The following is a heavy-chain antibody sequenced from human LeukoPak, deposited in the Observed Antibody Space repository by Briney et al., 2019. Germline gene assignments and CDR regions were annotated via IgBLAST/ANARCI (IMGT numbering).Heavy chain of an antibody. J-gene: IGHJ4*02. CDR3: ARDPTVTTSEVY. V-gene: IGHV3-7*01. Sequence: GGSLRLSCAASGLTFSSYYMSWVRQAPGKGLEWVANIKQDGSEKYYVDSVKGRFTISRDNAKNSLYLQMNSLRAEDTAVYYCARDPTVTTSEVYWGQGTLVTVSS. CDR2: IKQDGSEK. CDR1: GLTFSSYY. D-gene: IGHD4-17*01.